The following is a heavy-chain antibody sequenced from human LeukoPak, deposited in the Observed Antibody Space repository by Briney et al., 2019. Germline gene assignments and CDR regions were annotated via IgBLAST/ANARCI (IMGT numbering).Heavy chain of an antibody. CDR3: TRDRGAYNLYDY. V-gene: IGHV3-49*03. Sequence: GGSLRLSCTASGFTFGEYAMSWIRQAPGKGLEWVGFIRSKAYGETADYAASVKGRFTISRDDSKAIAYLQMNSLKTEDTAVYHCTRDRGAYNLYDYWGQGTLVTVSS. J-gene: IGHJ4*02. CDR1: GFTFGEYA. D-gene: IGHD1-1*01. CDR2: IRSKAYGETA.